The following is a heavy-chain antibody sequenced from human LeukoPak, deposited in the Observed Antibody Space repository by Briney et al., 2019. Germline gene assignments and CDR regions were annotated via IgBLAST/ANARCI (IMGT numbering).Heavy chain of an antibody. J-gene: IGHJ4*02. CDR2: INPNSGGT. V-gene: IGHV1-2*02. CDR1: GYTFTDYY. D-gene: IGHD1-14*01. CDR3: ARASGNCHQTGDF. Sequence: ASVKVSCKASGYTFTDYYMHWVRQAPGQGLEWMGWINPNSGGTNYAQKFQGRVTMTRDASISTAYMELSILTSDDTAIYYCARASGNCHQTGDFWGQGTLVTVSS.